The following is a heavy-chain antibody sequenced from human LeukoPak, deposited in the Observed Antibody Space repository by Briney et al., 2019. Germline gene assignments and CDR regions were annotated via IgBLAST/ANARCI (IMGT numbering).Heavy chain of an antibody. Sequence: SETLSLTCTVSGGSISSNGYYWGWIRQPPRKGLEWIGSFYYTGSIFYSPSLKSRVTISVDTSKNQFSLKLSSVTAADTAVYYCARRSGTYHAFDIWGQGTMVTVSS. V-gene: IGHV4-39*01. CDR3: ARRSGTYHAFDI. CDR1: GGSISSNGYY. J-gene: IGHJ3*02. CDR2: FYYTGSI. D-gene: IGHD1-26*01.